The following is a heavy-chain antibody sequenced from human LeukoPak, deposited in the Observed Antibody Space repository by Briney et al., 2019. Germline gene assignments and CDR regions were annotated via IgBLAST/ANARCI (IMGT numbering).Heavy chain of an antibody. CDR3: ARGGKYYDFWSGYSDYYYGMDV. CDR2: IYYSGST. D-gene: IGHD3-3*01. J-gene: IGHJ6*02. V-gene: IGHV4-39*01. CDR1: GGSISSSSYY. Sequence: SETLSLTCTVSGGSISSSSYYWGWIRQPPGKGLEWIGSIYYSGSTYYNPSLKSRVTISVDTSKNQFSLKLSSVTAADTAVYYCARGGKYYDFWSGYSDYYYGMDVWGQGTTVTVSS.